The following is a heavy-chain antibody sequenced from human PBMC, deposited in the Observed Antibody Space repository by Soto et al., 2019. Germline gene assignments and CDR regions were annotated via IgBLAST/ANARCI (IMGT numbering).Heavy chain of an antibody. CDR2: IWYDGSNK. Sequence: QVQLVESGGGVVQPGRSLRLSCAASGFTFSSYGMHWVRQAPGKGLEWVAVIWYDGSNKFYGDSVKGRFTISRDNSKNTLYLQMNSLRAEDTAVYYCARDRMATFDCWGQGTLVTVSS. V-gene: IGHV3-33*01. CDR1: GFTFSSYG. J-gene: IGHJ4*02. CDR3: ARDRMATFDC. D-gene: IGHD5-12*01.